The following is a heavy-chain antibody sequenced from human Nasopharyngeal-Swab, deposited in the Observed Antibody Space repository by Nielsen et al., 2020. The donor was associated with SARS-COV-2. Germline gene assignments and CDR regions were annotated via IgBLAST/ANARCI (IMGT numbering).Heavy chain of an antibody. Sequence: SGPTLVKPPQPLTLTCTFSGFSLSTSGMCVSWIRQPPGKALEWLARIDWDDDKYYSTSLKTRLTISKDTSKNQVVLTMTNMDPVDTATYYCVRTYGPRTYYGMDVWGQGTTVTVSS. D-gene: IGHD3-10*01. V-gene: IGHV2-70*11. CDR3: VRTYGPRTYYGMDV. CDR2: IDWDDDK. CDR1: GFSLSTSGMC. J-gene: IGHJ6*02.